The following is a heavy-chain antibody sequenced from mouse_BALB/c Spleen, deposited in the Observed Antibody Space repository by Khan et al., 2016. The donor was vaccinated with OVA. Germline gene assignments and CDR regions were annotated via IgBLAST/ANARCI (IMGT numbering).Heavy chain of an antibody. CDR3: ARATYRYACAY. CDR1: GDSITSGY. J-gene: IGHJ3*01. CDR2: IIYTGDT. V-gene: IGHV3-8*02. D-gene: IGHD2-14*01. Sequence: EVQLQESGPSLVKPSQTLSLTCSVTGDSITSGYWTWIRKFPGNELEYLGYIIYTGDTYYNPSLKSRISITRHSSKNQYYLQLSSVTSEDTATYYGARATYRYACAYWGQGTLVTVSA.